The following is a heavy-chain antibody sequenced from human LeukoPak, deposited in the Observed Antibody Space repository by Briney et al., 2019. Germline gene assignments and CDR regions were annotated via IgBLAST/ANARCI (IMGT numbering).Heavy chain of an antibody. D-gene: IGHD2-21*01. Sequence: ASVKVSCKAAGYTSTRPDINWVRQAMGKGLEWLGWMNPSDQTGYAQNFQGRLTFTRDISRNTAYMELSSLTPDDTAVYFCARYTIANGFDMWGQGTMVTVSS. V-gene: IGHV1-8*01. CDR1: GYTSTRPD. J-gene: IGHJ3*02. CDR3: ARYTIANGFDM. CDR2: MNPSDQT.